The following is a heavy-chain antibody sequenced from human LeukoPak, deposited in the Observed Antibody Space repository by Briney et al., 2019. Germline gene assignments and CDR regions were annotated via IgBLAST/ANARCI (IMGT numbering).Heavy chain of an antibody. CDR1: GYTLTELS. Sequence: GASVKVSCKVPGYTLTELSMHWVRQAPGKGLEWMGGFDPEDGETIYAQKFQGRVTMTEDTSTDTAYMELSSLRSEDTAVYYCATDSSGGYYYYGMDVWGKGTTVTVSS. V-gene: IGHV1-24*01. CDR2: FDPEDGET. D-gene: IGHD2-15*01. CDR3: ATDSSGGYYYYGMDV. J-gene: IGHJ6*04.